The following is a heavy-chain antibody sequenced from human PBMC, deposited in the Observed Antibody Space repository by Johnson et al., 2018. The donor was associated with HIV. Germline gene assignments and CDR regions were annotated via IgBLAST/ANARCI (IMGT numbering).Heavy chain of an antibody. CDR2: ISYDGSEK. V-gene: IGHV3-30*09. Sequence: QVQLVESGGGVVQPGRSLRLSCAASGFTFSSYAMHWVRQAPGTGLEWVAVISYDGSEKYFADSVKGRFAISRDSSKNTLYLQMNSLRAEDTALYYCARDEGLDYGASLGAFDIWGQGTMVTVSS. CDR1: GFTFSSYA. D-gene: IGHD4-17*01. CDR3: ARDEGLDYGASLGAFDI. J-gene: IGHJ3*02.